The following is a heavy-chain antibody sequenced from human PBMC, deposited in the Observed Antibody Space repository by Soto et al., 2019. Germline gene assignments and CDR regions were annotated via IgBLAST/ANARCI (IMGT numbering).Heavy chain of an antibody. Sequence: PSETLSLTCTVSDGSISTSSYFWGWIRQPPGKGLEWIGNIYYSGNSGSTYYNPSLKSRVTISVDTSKNQFSLKLSSVTAADTAVYYCARTRTVAYYYGMDVWGQGTTVTVSS. J-gene: IGHJ6*02. CDR2: IYYSGNSGST. CDR3: ARTRTVAYYYGMDV. CDR1: DGSISTSSYF. D-gene: IGHD4-4*01. V-gene: IGHV4-39*01.